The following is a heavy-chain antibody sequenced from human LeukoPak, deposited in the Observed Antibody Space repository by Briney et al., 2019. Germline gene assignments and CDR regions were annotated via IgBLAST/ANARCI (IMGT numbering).Heavy chain of an antibody. CDR1: GFTFSSYW. D-gene: IGHD3-10*01. V-gene: IGHV3-7*03. CDR2: IKQDGSEK. J-gene: IGHJ6*03. Sequence: PGGSLRLSCAASGFTFSSYWMSWVRQAPGKGLEWVANIKQDGSEKYYVDSVKGRFTISRDNSKNSLYLQMNSLRTEDTALYYCAKAGSGSSYYMDVWGKGTTVTVSS. CDR3: AKAGSGSSYYMDV.